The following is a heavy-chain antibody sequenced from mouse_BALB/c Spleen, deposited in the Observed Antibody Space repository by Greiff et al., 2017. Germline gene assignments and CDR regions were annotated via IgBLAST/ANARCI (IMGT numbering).Heavy chain of an antibody. D-gene: IGHD3-1*01. Sequence: EVMLVESGGGLVQPGGSRKLSCAASGFTFSSFGMHWVRQAPEKGLEWVAYISSGSSTIYYADTVKGRFTISRDNPKNTLFLQMTSLRSEDTAMYYCASPRDEGFAYWGQGTLVTVSA. CDR1: GFTFSSFG. V-gene: IGHV5-17*02. CDR2: ISSGSSTI. J-gene: IGHJ3*01. CDR3: ASPRDEGFAY.